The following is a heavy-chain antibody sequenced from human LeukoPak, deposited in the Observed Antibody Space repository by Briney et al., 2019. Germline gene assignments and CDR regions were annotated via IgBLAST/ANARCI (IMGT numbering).Heavy chain of an antibody. CDR3: ARDLGLSSGYAYYYYGMDV. V-gene: IGHV1-69*13. CDR1: GGTFSSYA. CDR2: IIPIFGTA. Sequence: GASVKVSCKASGGTFSSYAISWVRQAPGQGLEWMGGIIPIFGTANYAQKFQGRVTITADESTSTAYMELSSLRSEDTAVYYCARDLGLSSGYAYYYYGMDVWGQGTTVIVSS. D-gene: IGHD3-22*01. J-gene: IGHJ6*02.